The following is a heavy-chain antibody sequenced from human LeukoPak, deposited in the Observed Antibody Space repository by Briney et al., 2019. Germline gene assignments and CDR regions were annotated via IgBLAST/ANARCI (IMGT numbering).Heavy chain of an antibody. CDR2: IYSGGNT. J-gene: IGHJ3*02. Sequence: GGSLRLSCVVSGFTVGSNYMSWVRQAPGKGLEWVSAIYSGGNTYYADSVKGRFTISRDNSKNTHYLQMNSLRADDRAVYYCVRDRWYSSGWYNYAFDIWGQGTMVTVSS. CDR3: VRDRWYSSGWYNYAFDI. V-gene: IGHV3-66*01. CDR1: GFTVGSNY. D-gene: IGHD6-19*01.